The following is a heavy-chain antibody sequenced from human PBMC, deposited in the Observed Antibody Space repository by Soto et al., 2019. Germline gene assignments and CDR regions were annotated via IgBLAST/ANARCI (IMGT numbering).Heavy chain of an antibody. J-gene: IGHJ4*02. D-gene: IGHD2-8*02. CDR3: AKDPDYFDSTAGHFDY. CDR1: GFTFSSYG. Sequence: ESGGGVVQPGRSLRLSCAASGFTFSSYGMHWVRQAPGKGLEWVAVISYDGSNKYYADSVKGRFTISRDNSKNTLYLQMNSLRAEDTAVYYCAKDPDYFDSTAGHFDYWGQGTLVTVSS. V-gene: IGHV3-30*18. CDR2: ISYDGSNK.